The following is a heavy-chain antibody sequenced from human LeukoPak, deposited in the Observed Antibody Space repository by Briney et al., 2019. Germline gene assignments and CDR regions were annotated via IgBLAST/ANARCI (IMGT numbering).Heavy chain of an antibody. CDR3: AKDPGYEGGAC. Sequence: GGTLRLSCAASGFTFSSYGMNWVRQAPGKGLEWVSAISGSGGSTYYADSVKGRFTISRDNSKNTLYLQMNSLRAEDTAVYYCAKDPGYEGGACWGQGTLVTVSS. V-gene: IGHV3-23*01. J-gene: IGHJ4*02. D-gene: IGHD5-12*01. CDR2: ISGSGGST. CDR1: GFTFSSYG.